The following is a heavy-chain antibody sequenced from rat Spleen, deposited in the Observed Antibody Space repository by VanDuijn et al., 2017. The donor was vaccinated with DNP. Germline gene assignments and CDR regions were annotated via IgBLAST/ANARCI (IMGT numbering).Heavy chain of an antibody. J-gene: IGHJ3*01. CDR1: GFTFSDYY. CDR3: ANGLAY. CDR2: IRYDGVRT. Sequence: EVQLVESGGGLVQPGRSLKLSCAASGFTFSDYYMAWVRQAPTKGLEWVAAIRYDGVRTYYRDSVKGRFTIFRDYVKSSLYLQMDSLRSEDTATYYCANGLAYWGQGTLVTVSS. V-gene: IGHV5-20*01.